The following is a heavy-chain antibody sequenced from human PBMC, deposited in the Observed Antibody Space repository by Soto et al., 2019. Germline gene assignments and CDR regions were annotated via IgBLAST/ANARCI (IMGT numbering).Heavy chain of an antibody. J-gene: IGHJ4*02. V-gene: IGHV4-4*07. Sequence: SETLSLTCTVSGDSISRYYWSWIRQPAGKGLEWIGRVYTSGSTNYNPSLKSRVTMSVDTSKNQFSLKLSSVTAADTAVYYCARGYYGSAHMYYFDYWGLGTLVTAPQ. CDR2: VYTSGST. CDR3: ARGYYGSAHMYYFDY. D-gene: IGHD3-10*01. CDR1: GDSISRYY.